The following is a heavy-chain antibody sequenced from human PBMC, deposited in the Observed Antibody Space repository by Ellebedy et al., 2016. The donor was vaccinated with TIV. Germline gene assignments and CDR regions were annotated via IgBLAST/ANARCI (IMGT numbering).Heavy chain of an antibody. V-gene: IGHV3-23*01. CDR3: ARAGDYNLLSPAGGY. Sequence: GESLKISCEASGLNFNNFAMSWVRQAPGRGLEWISGISVSGADTHYADSVKGRFTVSRDNAKNSLYLQMDSLRADDTAVYYCARAGDYNLLSPAGGYWGQGTLVTVSS. CDR2: ISVSGADT. CDR1: GLNFNNFA. D-gene: IGHD4-17*01. J-gene: IGHJ4*02.